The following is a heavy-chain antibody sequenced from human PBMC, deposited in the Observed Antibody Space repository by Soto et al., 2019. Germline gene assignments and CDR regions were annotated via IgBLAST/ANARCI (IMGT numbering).Heavy chain of an antibody. D-gene: IGHD3-22*01. CDR1: GFTFSDYY. Sequence: GGSLRLSCAASGFTFSDYYMSWIRQAPGKGLEWVSYISSSGSTIYYADSVKGRFTISRDNAKNSLYLQMSSLRAEDTAVYYCALSLDYYDSSGSPHFDYWGQGTLVTVSS. CDR3: ALSLDYYDSSGSPHFDY. J-gene: IGHJ4*02. CDR2: ISSSGSTI. V-gene: IGHV3-11*01.